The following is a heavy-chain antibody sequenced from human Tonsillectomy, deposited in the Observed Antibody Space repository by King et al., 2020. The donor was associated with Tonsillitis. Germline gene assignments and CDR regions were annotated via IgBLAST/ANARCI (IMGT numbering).Heavy chain of an antibody. CDR3: ARDPEAYSSGWNY. CDR1: GFTVSSNY. Sequence: VQLVESGGGLIQPGGSLRLSCAASGFTVSSNYMSWVRQAPGKGLEWVSVIYSGGSTYYADSVKGRFTISRDNSKNTLYLQMNSLRAEDTAVYYCARDPEAYSSGWNYWGQGTLVTVSS. V-gene: IGHV3-53*01. D-gene: IGHD6-19*01. J-gene: IGHJ4*02. CDR2: IYSGGST.